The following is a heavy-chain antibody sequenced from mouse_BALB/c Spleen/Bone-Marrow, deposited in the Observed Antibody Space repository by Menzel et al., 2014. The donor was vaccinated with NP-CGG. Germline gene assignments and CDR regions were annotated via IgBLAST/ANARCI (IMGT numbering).Heavy chain of an antibody. D-gene: IGHD4-1*01. CDR2: INPGSGGT. Sequence: LVESGAELVRPGTSVKVSCKASGYAFNNYLIEWVKQRPGQGLEWIGVINPGSGGTKYNEKFKGKATPTADKSSSTAYMQLSSLTSDDSAVYFCARCLTGTSAMDYWGQGTSVTVSS. V-gene: IGHV1-54*01. J-gene: IGHJ4*01. CDR3: ARCLTGTSAMDY. CDR1: GYAFNNYL.